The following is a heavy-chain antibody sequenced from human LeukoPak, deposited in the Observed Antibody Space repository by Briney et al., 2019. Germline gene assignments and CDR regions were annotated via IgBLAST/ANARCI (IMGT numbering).Heavy chain of an antibody. V-gene: IGHV1-58*02. J-gene: IGHJ6*02. D-gene: IGHD5-18*01. CDR1: GFTFTSSA. CDR3: AAGGYSYGFYYYGMDV. Sequence: ASVKVSCKASGFTFTSSAMQWVRQARRQRLEWIGWIVVGSGNTNYAQKFQERVTITRDMSTSTAYMELSSLRSEDTAVYYCAAGGYSYGFYYYGMDVWGQGTTVTVSS. CDR2: IVVGSGNT.